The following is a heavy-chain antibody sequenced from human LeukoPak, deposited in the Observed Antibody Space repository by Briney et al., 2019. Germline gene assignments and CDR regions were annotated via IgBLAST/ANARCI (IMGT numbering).Heavy chain of an antibody. Sequence: SETLSLTCTVSGGSISSYYWSWIRQPPGKGLEWIGYIYYSGSTYYNPSLKSRVTISVDTSKNQFSLKLSSVTAADTAVYYCARHVGATNNFDYWGQGTLVTVSS. CDR2: IYYSGST. CDR1: GGSISSYY. CDR3: ARHVGATNNFDY. V-gene: IGHV4-59*08. D-gene: IGHD1-26*01. J-gene: IGHJ4*02.